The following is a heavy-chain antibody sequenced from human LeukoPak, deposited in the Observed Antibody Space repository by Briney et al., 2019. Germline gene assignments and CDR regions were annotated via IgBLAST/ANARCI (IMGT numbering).Heavy chain of an antibody. J-gene: IGHJ6*02. Sequence: KPSETLSLTCTVSGGSISSYYWSWIRQPPGKGLEWIGYIYYSGGTNYNPSLKSRVTISVDTSKNQFSLKLSSVTAADTAVYYCARGFAYYDFWSGYYNYYYYGMDVWGQGTTVTVSS. CDR1: GGSISSYY. CDR3: ARGFAYYDFWSGYYNYYYYGMDV. V-gene: IGHV4-59*12. CDR2: IYYSGGT. D-gene: IGHD3-3*01.